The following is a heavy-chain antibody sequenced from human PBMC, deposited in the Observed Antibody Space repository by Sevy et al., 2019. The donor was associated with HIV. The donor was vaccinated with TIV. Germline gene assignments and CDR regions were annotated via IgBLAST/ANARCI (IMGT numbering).Heavy chain of an antibody. CDR3: ATSRRDDYNYYFEY. V-gene: IGHV3-48*03. CDR2: ISTGGRTI. Sequence: GGSLRLSCEASGFTFRSYEMNWVRQAPGKGLEWLSYISTGGRTIYYTDSVKGRFTISRDNAKNSLHLQMNSLRDEDTAVYYCATSRRDDYNYYFEYWGQGPWSPSPQ. J-gene: IGHJ4*02. CDR1: GFTFRSYE. D-gene: IGHD4-4*01.